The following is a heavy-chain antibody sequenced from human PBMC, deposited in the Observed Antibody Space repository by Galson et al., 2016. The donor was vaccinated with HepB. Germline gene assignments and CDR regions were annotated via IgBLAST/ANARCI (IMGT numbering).Heavy chain of an antibody. V-gene: IGHV3-30*04. J-gene: IGHJ4*02. CDR3: ARDHLWRLKRVDDYKSSGIFDY. D-gene: IGHD5-24*01. CDR2: ISYDGTNK. CDR1: GFSVSNYA. Sequence: SLRLSCAASGFSVSNYAIHWVRQAPGKGLEWVAVISYDGTNKYYADSVKGRFTISRDNSKNTLYLQMNRLRAEDTAVYYCARDHLWRLKRVDDYKSSGIFDYWGQGILVTVSS.